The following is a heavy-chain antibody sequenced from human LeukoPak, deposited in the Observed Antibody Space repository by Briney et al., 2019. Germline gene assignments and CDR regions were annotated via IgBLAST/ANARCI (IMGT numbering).Heavy chain of an antibody. CDR2: ISGSGGST. CDR1: GFTFSSYA. D-gene: IGHD4-23*01. J-gene: IGHJ4*02. V-gene: IGHV3-23*01. Sequence: GSLRLSCAASGFTFSSYAMSWVRQAPGKGLEWVSGISGSGGSTYYADSVKGRFTISRDNSKNTLYLQMNSLRAEDAALYNCAKVGATTVVTFYFDYWGQGTLVTVSS. CDR3: AKVGATTVVTFYFDY.